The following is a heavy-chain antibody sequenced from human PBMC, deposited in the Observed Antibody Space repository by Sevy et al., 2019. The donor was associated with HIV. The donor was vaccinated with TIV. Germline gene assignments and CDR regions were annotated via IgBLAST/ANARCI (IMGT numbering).Heavy chain of an antibody. V-gene: IGHV3-30-3*01. CDR2: ISYDGSNK. Sequence: GGSLRLSCAASVFTFSSYAMHWVRQAPGKGLEWVAVISYDGSNKYYADSVKGRFTISRDNSKNTLYLQMNSLRAEDTAVYYCARSVGYSYGRVCQWPSDYWGQGTLVTVSS. CDR1: VFTFSSYA. J-gene: IGHJ4*02. CDR3: ARSVGYSYGRVCQWPSDY. D-gene: IGHD5-18*01.